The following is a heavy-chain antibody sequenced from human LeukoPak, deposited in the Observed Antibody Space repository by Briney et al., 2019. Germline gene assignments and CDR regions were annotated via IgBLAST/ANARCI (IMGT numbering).Heavy chain of an antibody. CDR1: GFTVSSNY. J-gene: IGHJ4*02. CDR2: ISYDGSNK. CDR3: ARRRVVRGVIFG. D-gene: IGHD3-10*01. Sequence: AGGSLRLSCAASGFTVSSNYMSWVRQAPGKGLEWVAVISYDGSNKYYADSVKGRFTISRDNSKNTLYLQMNSLRAEDTAVYYCARRRVVRGVIFGWGQGTLVTVSS. V-gene: IGHV3-30*03.